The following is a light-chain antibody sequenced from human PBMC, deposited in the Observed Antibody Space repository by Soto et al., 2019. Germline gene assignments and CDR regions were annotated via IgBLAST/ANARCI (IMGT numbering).Light chain of an antibody. CDR3: QHYNDYSWT. V-gene: IGKV1-5*03. CDR1: QSISIW. CDR2: KTS. Sequence: DIHMTQSPSTLSASVGDRVTITCRASQSISIWLAWYQQKPGKAPNLLIYKTSSLEAGVPSRFSGSGSGREFTLTIGSLQPADFATYYCQHYNDYSWTFGQGTKVEVK. J-gene: IGKJ1*01.